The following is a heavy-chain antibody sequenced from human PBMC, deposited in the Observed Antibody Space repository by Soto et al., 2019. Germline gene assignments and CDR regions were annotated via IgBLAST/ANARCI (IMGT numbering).Heavy chain of an antibody. V-gene: IGHV3-30-3*01. CDR1: GFTFSSYA. J-gene: IGHJ6*03. CDR3: ARGCGRAHCPYYMEV. Sequence: QPGGSLRLSCAASGFTFSSYAMHWVRQAPGKGLEWVAVISYDGSNKYYADSVKGRFTISRDNSKNTLYLQMNSLRAEDAAVYHCARGCGRAHCPYYMEVWGKGTTVTVSS. CDR2: ISYDGSNK. D-gene: IGHD2-15*01.